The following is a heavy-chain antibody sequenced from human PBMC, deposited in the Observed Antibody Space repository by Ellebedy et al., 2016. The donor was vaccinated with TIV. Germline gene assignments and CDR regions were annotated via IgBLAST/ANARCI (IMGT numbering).Heavy chain of an antibody. CDR2: IIPILGIA. D-gene: IGHD4-17*01. CDR3: ARDRDYGTFDY. J-gene: IGHJ4*02. Sequence: AASVKVSCKASGGTFSSYAISWVRQAPGQGLEWMGRIIPILGIANYAQKFQGRVTITRDTSASTAYMELSSLRSEDTAVYYCARDRDYGTFDYWGQGTLVTVSS. CDR1: GGTFSSYA. V-gene: IGHV1-69*04.